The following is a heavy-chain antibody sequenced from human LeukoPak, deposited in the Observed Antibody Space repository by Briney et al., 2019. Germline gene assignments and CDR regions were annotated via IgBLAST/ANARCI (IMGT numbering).Heavy chain of an antibody. CDR1: GGTFSSYA. Sequence: GASVKVSCKASGGTFSSYAISWVRQAPGQGLEWMGRIIPIFGIANYAQKFQGRVTITADKSTSTAYMELSSLRSEDTAVYYCASGALMDQVGETHNGFDYWGQGTLVTVSS. J-gene: IGHJ4*02. V-gene: IGHV1-69*04. CDR2: IIPIFGIA. CDR3: ASGALMDQVGETHNGFDY. D-gene: IGHD3-16*01.